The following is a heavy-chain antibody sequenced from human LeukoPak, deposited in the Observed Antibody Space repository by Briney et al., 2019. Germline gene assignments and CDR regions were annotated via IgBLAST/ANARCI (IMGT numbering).Heavy chain of an antibody. J-gene: IGHJ3*02. CDR3: ARDQGWYDAFDI. CDR2: ISYDGSNK. CDR1: GFTFSSYG. Sequence: PGGSLRLSCAASGFTFSSYGMHWVRQAPGKGLEWVAVISYDGSNKYYADSVKGRFTISRDNSKNTLYLQMNSLRAEDTAVYYCARDQGWYDAFDIWGQGTMVTVSS. V-gene: IGHV3-30*19. D-gene: IGHD2-15*01.